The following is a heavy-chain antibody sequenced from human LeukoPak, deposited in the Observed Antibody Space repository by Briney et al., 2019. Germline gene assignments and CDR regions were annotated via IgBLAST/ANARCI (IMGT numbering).Heavy chain of an antibody. Sequence: GGSLRLSCAASGFTFSSYSMNWVRQAPGKGLEWVSSISSSSSYIYYADSVKGRFTIPRDNAKNSLYLQMNSLRAEDTAVYYCARDHRSAFDIWGQGTMVTVSS. J-gene: IGHJ3*02. CDR1: GFTFSSYS. CDR2: ISSSSSYI. CDR3: ARDHRSAFDI. V-gene: IGHV3-21*01.